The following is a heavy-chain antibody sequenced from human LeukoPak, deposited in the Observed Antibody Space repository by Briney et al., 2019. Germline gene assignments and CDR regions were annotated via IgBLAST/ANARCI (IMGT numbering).Heavy chain of an antibody. CDR1: GFTFSSYS. CDR2: ISSSGNYI. CDR3: AGDPMTGSFDY. J-gene: IGHJ4*02. Sequence: GGSLRLSCAASGFTFSSYSMNWVRQAPGKGLEWVSSISSSGNYIYYADSVKGRFTISRDNAKNSLYLQMSSLRAEDTAVYYCAGDPMTGSFDYWGQGTLVTVSS. V-gene: IGHV3-21*01. D-gene: IGHD3-9*01.